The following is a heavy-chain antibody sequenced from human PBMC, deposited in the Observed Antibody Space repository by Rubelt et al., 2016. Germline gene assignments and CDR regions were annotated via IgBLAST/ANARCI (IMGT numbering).Heavy chain of an antibody. CDR1: GGSISSYY. D-gene: IGHD1-7*01. Sequence: GLVKPSETLSLTCTVSGGSISSYYWSWIRQPPGKGLEWIGYIYYSGSTNYNPSLKSRVTISVDTSKNQFSLKLSSVTAADTAVYYCARDFLNRAGTTKPRPFDYWGQGTLVTVSS. CDR3: ARDFLNRAGTTKPRPFDY. J-gene: IGHJ4*02. V-gene: IGHV4-59*12. CDR2: IYYSGST.